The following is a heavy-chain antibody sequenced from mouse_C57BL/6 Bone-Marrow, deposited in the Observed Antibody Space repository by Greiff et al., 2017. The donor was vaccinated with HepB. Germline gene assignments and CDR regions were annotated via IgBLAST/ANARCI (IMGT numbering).Heavy chain of an antibody. Sequence: EVKLMESGGGLVQPKGSLKLSCAASGFSFNTYAMNWVRQAPGKGSEWVARIRSKSNNYATYYADSVKDRFTISRDDSESMLYLQMNNLKTEDTAMYYCVRHAYYSNGPRAYWGQGTLVTVSA. D-gene: IGHD2-5*01. CDR2: IRSKSNNYAT. CDR3: VRHAYYSNGPRAY. CDR1: GFSFNTYA. J-gene: IGHJ3*01. V-gene: IGHV10-1*01.